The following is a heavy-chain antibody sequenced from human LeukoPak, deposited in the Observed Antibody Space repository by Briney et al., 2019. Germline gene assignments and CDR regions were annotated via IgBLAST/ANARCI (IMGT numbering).Heavy chain of an antibody. CDR2: INHSGRT. J-gene: IGHJ5*02. CDR1: DGSFSGFY. D-gene: IGHD3-10*01. V-gene: IGHV4-34*01. Sequence: SETLSLTCAVYDGSFSGFYWSWIRQPPGKGLEWIGEINHSGRTNQNPSLKSRVTISVDTSKNQLSLKLGSVTAADTAVYYCARGVRRTTMIRGGHPYSWFDPWGQGTLVTVSS. CDR3: ARGVRRTTMIRGGHPYSWFDP.